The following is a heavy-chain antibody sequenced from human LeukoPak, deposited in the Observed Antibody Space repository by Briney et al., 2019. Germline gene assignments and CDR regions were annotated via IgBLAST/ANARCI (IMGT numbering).Heavy chain of an antibody. V-gene: IGHV3-30-3*01. D-gene: IGHD3-10*01. CDR3: ARGYYGTGKFDY. Sequence: QPGGSLRLSCAASGFTFSSYAMHWVRQAPGKGLEWVAVISYDGSNKYYADSVKGRFTISRDNSKNTLYLQMNSLRAEDTAVYYCARGYYGTGKFDYWGQGTLVTVSS. J-gene: IGHJ4*02. CDR2: ISYDGSNK. CDR1: GFTFSSYA.